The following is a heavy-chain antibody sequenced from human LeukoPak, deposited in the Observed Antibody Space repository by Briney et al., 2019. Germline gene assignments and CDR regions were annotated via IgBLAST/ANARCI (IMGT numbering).Heavy chain of an antibody. D-gene: IGHD6-19*01. CDR2: IRGSGGST. Sequence: PGGSLRLSCAASGFTFSSYAMSWVRQAPGKGLEWVSAIRGSGGSTYYADSVKGRFTISRYNSKTTLYLQMNSLRAEDTAVYYCAKGYSSGWYFDYWGQGTLVTVSS. CDR3: AKGYSSGWYFDY. CDR1: GFTFSSYA. J-gene: IGHJ4*02. V-gene: IGHV3-23*01.